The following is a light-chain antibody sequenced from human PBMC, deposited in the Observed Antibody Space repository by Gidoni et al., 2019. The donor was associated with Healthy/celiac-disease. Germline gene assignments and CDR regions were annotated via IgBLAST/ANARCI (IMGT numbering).Light chain of an antibody. CDR1: QSVSSN. J-gene: IGKJ1*01. V-gene: IGKV3-15*01. Sequence: EIVMTQSPATLSVSPGERATLSCRASQSVSSNLAWYQQKPGQAPRLLIYGASTRATGIPARFSGSGSETEFTLTISSLQSEDFAVYYCQQYNNWPPWTFSQGTKVEIK. CDR3: QQYNNWPPWT. CDR2: GAS.